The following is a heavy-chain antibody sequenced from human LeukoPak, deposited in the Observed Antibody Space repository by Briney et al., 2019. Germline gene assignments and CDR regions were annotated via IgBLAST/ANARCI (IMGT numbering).Heavy chain of an antibody. CDR3: ARAGDYYDSTAYYLY. CDR1: GYTFTSYY. CDR2: INPSGDST. Sequence: GASVKVSCKASGYTFTSYYLHWVRQAPGQGLEWMGMINPSGDSTSYTQKFQGRVTMTRDTSTSTVYMELSSLRSEDTAVYYCARAGDYYDSTAYYLYWGQGTLVTVSS. J-gene: IGHJ4*02. D-gene: IGHD3-22*01. V-gene: IGHV1-46*01.